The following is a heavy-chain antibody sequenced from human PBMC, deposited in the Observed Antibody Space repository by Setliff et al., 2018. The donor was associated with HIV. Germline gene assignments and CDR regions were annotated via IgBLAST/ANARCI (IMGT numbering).Heavy chain of an antibody. V-gene: IGHV3-15*01. CDR1: GLTFSDAW. CDR3: AYSLPPGYSYIYDAFDI. CDR2: IRSKADGGTT. Sequence: GGSLRLSCAASGLTFSDAWMSWVRQAPGKGLEWVGRIRSKADGGTTDFAAPVKGRFTISRDDSKSTLYLQMNSLTTEDTAVYYCAYSLPPGYSYIYDAFDIWGQGTMVTVSS. D-gene: IGHD5-18*01. J-gene: IGHJ3*02.